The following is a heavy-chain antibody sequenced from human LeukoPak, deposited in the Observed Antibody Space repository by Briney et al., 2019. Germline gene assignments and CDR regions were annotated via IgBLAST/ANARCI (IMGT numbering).Heavy chain of an antibody. V-gene: IGHV3-7*01. D-gene: IGHD2-2*01. Sequence: GGSLRLSCAASGFTFSSYWMSWVRQAPGKGLEWVANIKQDGSEKYYVDSVKGRFTISRDNAKNSLYLQMNSLRAEDTAVYYWARECSSTSCYGMDVWGKGTTVTVSS. CDR1: GFTFSSYW. CDR3: ARECSSTSCYGMDV. CDR2: IKQDGSEK. J-gene: IGHJ6*04.